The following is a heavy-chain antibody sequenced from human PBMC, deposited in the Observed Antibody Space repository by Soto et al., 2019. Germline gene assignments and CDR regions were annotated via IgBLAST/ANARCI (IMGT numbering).Heavy chain of an antibody. CDR1: GYSFTSYW. J-gene: IGHJ3*02. D-gene: IGHD2-2*01. Sequence: GESLKISCKGSGYSFTSYWIGWVRQMPGKGLEWMGIIYPGDSDTRYSPSFQGQVTISADKSISTAYLQWSSLKASDTAMYYCATSPHQLPWGFGAFDIWGQGTMVTVSS. CDR3: ATSPHQLPWGFGAFDI. CDR2: IYPGDSDT. V-gene: IGHV5-51*01.